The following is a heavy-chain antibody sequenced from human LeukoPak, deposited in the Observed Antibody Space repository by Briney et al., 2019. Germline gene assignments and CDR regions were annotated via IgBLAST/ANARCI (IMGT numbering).Heavy chain of an antibody. D-gene: IGHD1-26*01. Sequence: GGSLKLSCAASGFSFSYSGMHWVRQAPGKGLEWVAAVWFAESSQSYPDSVKGRFTISRDNSKNTVWLEMSSLRVEDTAVYYCAKGGRDTSKYYFDYWGQGTQVTVSS. V-gene: IGHV3-30*02. CDR3: AKGGRDTSKYYFDY. J-gene: IGHJ4*02. CDR1: GFSFSYSG. CDR2: VWFAESSQ.